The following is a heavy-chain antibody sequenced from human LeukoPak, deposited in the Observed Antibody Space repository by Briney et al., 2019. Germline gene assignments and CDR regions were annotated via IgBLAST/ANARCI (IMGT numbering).Heavy chain of an antibody. V-gene: IGHV4-38-2*02. J-gene: IGHJ4*02. D-gene: IGHD3-9*01. CDR1: GYSISSGYY. CDR2: IYHSGST. CDR3: ARDPPLYYDILTGYPANYFDY. Sequence: SETLSLTCTVSGYSISSGYYWGWIRQPPGKGLEWIGSIYHSGSTYYNPSLKSRVTISVDTSKNQFSLKLSSVTAADTAVYYCARDPPLYYDILTGYPANYFDYWGQGTLVTVSS.